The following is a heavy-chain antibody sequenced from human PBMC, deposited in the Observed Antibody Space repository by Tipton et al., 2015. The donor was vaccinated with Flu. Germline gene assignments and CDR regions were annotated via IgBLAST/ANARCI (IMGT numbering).Heavy chain of an antibody. Sequence: GSLRLYCAASGFTFSNYAMSWVRQAPGKGLEWVASISSSGGGTYDSDSVKGRFTISRDSSKNIVYLQMNSLRAEDTAVYYCAKDRIPAGRAEYFQHWGQCTLVTVSS. CDR3: AKDRIPAGRAEYFQH. J-gene: IGHJ1*01. V-gene: IGHV3-23*01. CDR1: GFTFSNYA. CDR2: ISSSGGGT. D-gene: IGHD2-2*01.